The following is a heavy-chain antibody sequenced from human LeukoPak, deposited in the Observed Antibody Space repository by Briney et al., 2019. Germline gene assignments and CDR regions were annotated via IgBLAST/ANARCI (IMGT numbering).Heavy chain of an antibody. CDR1: GGSISSGSYY. D-gene: IGHD4-11*01. V-gene: IGHV4-61*02. J-gene: IGHJ5*02. CDR3: ATATDYSDWFDP. Sequence: SETLSLTCTVSGGSISSGSYYWSWIRQPAGKGLEWIGRIYTSGSTNYNPSLKSRVTISVDTSKKKFSLKLSSVTAADTAVYYCATATDYSDWFDPWGQGTLVTVSS. CDR2: IYTSGST.